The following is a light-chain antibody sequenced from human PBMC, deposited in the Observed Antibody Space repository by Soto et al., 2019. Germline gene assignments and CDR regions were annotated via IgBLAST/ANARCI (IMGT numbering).Light chain of an antibody. Sequence: SYELTQSPSVSVAPGKTARITCGGNNIGSKSVHWYQQKPGQAPVLVIYYDSDRPSGIPERFSGSNSGNTATLTISRVEAGDEADYYCQVWDSSSDSYVFGTGTKVTVL. CDR1: NIGSKS. CDR2: YDS. CDR3: QVWDSSSDSYV. J-gene: IGLJ1*01. V-gene: IGLV3-21*04.